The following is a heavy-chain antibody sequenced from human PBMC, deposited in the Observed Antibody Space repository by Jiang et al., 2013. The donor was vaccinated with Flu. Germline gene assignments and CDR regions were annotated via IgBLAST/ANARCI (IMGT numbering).Heavy chain of an antibody. Sequence: QSGSELKKPGASVKVSCKASGYTFTSYAMNWVRQAPGQGLEWMGWINTNTGNPTYAQGFTGRFVFSLDTSVSTAYLQICSLKAEDTAVYYCARDSSVLRYFDWLAQGEDWFDPWGQGTLVTVSS. CDR2: INTNTGNP. CDR1: GYTFTSYA. D-gene: IGHD3-9*01. CDR3: ARDSSVLRYFDWLAQGEDWFDP. V-gene: IGHV7-4-1*01. J-gene: IGHJ5*02.